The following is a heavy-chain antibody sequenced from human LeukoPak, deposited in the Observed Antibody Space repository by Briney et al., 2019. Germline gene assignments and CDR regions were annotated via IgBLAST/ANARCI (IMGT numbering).Heavy chain of an antibody. J-gene: IGHJ3*02. Sequence: SETLSLTCAVYGGSFSGYYWSWIRQPPGKGLEWIGEINHSGSTNYNPSLESRVTISVDTSKNQFSLKLSSVTAADTAVYYCARFCHYDSSGYLPRDAFDIWGQGTMVTVSS. V-gene: IGHV4-34*01. D-gene: IGHD3-22*01. CDR1: GGSFSGYY. CDR3: ARFCHYDSSGYLPRDAFDI. CDR2: INHSGST.